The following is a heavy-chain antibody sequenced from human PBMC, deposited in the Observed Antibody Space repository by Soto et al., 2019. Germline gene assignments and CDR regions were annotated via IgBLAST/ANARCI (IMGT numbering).Heavy chain of an antibody. V-gene: IGHV3-23*01. J-gene: IGHJ6*02. Sequence: GGSLRLSCAASGFAFSTYAMTWVRQAPGKGLEWVSVISGIGGSSYYAASVKGRFTISRDNSKNTLFLQMNGLRAEDTDVYYCAKVTKRAAAGRYEYYKYGMDVWGQGTTVTVSS. CDR1: GFAFSTYA. D-gene: IGHD6-13*01. CDR2: ISGIGGSS. CDR3: AKVTKRAAAGRYEYYKYGMDV.